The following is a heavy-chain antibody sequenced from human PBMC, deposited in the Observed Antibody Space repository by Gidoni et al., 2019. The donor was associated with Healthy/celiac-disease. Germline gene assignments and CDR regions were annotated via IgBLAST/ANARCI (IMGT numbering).Heavy chain of an antibody. D-gene: IGHD6-13*01. Sequence: EVQLLESGGGLVQPGGSLRLSCAASGFTFSSYAMSWVRQAPGKGLEWVSAIRGSGGSTDYADSVKGLFTISRDNSKNTLYLQMNSLRAEDTAVDYCAKFTLAAAGWMIYFDDWGQGTLVTVSS. CDR1: GFTFSSYA. CDR2: IRGSGGST. CDR3: AKFTLAAAGWMIYFDD. J-gene: IGHJ4*02. V-gene: IGHV3-23*01.